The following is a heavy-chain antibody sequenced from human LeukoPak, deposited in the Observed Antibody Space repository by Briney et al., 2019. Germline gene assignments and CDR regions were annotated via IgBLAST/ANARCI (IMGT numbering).Heavy chain of an antibody. V-gene: IGHV3-21*01. CDR3: ATLGIAAAGRSMGDY. CDR1: GFTFTSYT. Sequence: PGGSLRLSCAASGFTFTSYTMTWVRQAPGKGLQWVSSIRSTVGYIYYADSVKGRFTISRDNAKNSLYLQMNSLRAEDTAVYYCATLGIAAAGRSMGDYWGQGTLVTVSS. J-gene: IGHJ4*02. CDR2: IRSTVGYI. D-gene: IGHD6-13*01.